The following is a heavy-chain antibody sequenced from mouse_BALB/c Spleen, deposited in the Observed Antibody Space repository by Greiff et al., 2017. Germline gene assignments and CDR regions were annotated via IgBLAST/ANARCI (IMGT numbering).Heavy chain of an antibody. D-gene: IGHD2-4*01. V-gene: IGHV5-4*02. CDR1: GFTFSDYY. J-gene: IGHJ2*01. CDR2: ISDGGSYT. CDR3: ARGLYYDYDVALDY. Sequence: EVKLVESGGGLVKPGGSLKLSCAASGFTFSDYYMYWVRQTPEKRLEWVATISDGGSYTYYPDSVKGRFTISRDNAKNNLYLQMSSLKSEDTAMYYCARGLYYDYDVALDYWGQGTTLTVSS.